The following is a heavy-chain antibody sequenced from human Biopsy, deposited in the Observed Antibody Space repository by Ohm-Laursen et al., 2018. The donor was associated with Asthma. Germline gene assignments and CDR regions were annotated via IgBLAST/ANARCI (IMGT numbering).Heavy chain of an antibody. CDR3: ARDHCSALWAGVSTDNCYFDY. J-gene: IGHJ4*02. CDR2: IMPPFGLT. Sequence: SSVKVSCKASEDTFSSYVISWVRQAPGRGLEWMGGIMPPFGLTNYAQRFQDRLTISADKSTRTAYMELRRLRSEDSAVYYCARDHCSALWAGVSTDNCYFDYWGQGTLLTVSS. CDR1: EDTFSSYV. V-gene: IGHV1-69*17. D-gene: IGHD5/OR15-5a*01.